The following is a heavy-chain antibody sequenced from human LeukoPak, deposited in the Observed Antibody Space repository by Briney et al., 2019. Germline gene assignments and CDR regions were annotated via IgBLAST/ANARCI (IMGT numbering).Heavy chain of an antibody. Sequence: ASVKVSCKASGYNFTIYYMHWVRQAPGQGLEWMGIINPSDGGTYYAENFQGRVTMTKDTSTSTVYMELSSLRSEDTAFYYCARGADDSSGFDPAEYFLHWGQGTLVTDSS. V-gene: IGHV1-46*01. CDR2: INPSDGGT. J-gene: IGHJ1*01. CDR1: GYNFTIYY. CDR3: ARGADDSSGFDPAEYFLH. D-gene: IGHD3-22*01.